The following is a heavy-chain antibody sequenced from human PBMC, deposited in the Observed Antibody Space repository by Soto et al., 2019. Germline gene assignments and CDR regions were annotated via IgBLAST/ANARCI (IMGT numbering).Heavy chain of an antibody. CDR2: VSAGGDNT. CDR3: ARSRAPYYMDV. V-gene: IGHV3-23*01. CDR1: GFTFANYA. J-gene: IGHJ6*03. Sequence: GSLRLSCTASGFTFANYAMHWVRQAPGKGLEWVSRVSAGGDNTDYADAVKGRFTISRDNSKNTLFLQMSSLRAEDTALYYCARSRAPYYMDVWGKGTTVTVSS.